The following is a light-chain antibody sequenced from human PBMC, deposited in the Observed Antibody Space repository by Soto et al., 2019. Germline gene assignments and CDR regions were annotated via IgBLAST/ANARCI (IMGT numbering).Light chain of an antibody. CDR1: HSISSY. J-gene: IGKJ1*01. CDR3: QQYNSYPWT. CDR2: KAS. Sequence: DIHMTQSPSSLSASVGDRVTITCRASHSISSYLNWYQQKPGKAPKLPIYKASSLESGVPSRFSGSGSGTEFTLTISSLQPDDFATYYCQQYNSYPWTFGQGTKVDIK. V-gene: IGKV1-5*03.